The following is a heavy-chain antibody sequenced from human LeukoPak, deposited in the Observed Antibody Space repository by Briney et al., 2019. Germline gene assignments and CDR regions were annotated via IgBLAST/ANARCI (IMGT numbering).Heavy chain of an antibody. Sequence: PSGTLSLTCTVSGGSISSYYWSWIRQPPGKGLEWIGYIYYSGSTNYNPSLKSRVTISVDTSKNQFSLKLSSVTAADTAVYYCARDLAGQWFDPWGQGTLVTVSS. CDR2: IYYSGST. V-gene: IGHV4-59*01. CDR1: GGSISSYY. J-gene: IGHJ5*02. CDR3: ARDLAGQWFDP.